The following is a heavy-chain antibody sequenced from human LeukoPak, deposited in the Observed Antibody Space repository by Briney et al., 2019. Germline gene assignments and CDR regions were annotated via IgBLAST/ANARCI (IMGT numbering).Heavy chain of an antibody. V-gene: IGHV4-38-2*02. J-gene: IGHJ4*02. Sequence: SETLSLTCTVSGYSISSGYYWGWIRQPPGKGLEWIGSIYHSGSTYYNPSLKSRVTISVDTSKNQFSLKLSSVTAADTAVYYCARWYYDGSGYYYDFWGQGTLVTVSS. CDR1: GYSISSGYY. CDR2: IYHSGST. CDR3: ARWYYDGSGYYYDF. D-gene: IGHD3-22*01.